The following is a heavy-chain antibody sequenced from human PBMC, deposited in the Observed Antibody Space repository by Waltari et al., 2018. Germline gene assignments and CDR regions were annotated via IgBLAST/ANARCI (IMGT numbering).Heavy chain of an antibody. Sequence: QVQLQQWGAGLLKPSETLSLTCAVYGGSFSGYYWSWIRQPPGKGLEWIGEINHSESHTYTLAPKSRVTISVDTSKNQFSLKLSSVTAADTAVYYCARGRALYGDLDYWGQGTLVTVSS. D-gene: IGHD4-17*01. V-gene: IGHV4-34*01. CDR3: ARGRALYGDLDY. CDR2: INHSESH. J-gene: IGHJ4*02. CDR1: GGSFSGYY.